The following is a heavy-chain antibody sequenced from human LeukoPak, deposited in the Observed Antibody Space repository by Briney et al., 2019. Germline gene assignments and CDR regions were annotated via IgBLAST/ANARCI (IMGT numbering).Heavy chain of an antibody. CDR3: ARDQEGFDY. CDR2: IYPRDGST. Sequence: ASVKVSCKASGYTFTSNYIHWVRQAPGQGLKWMGMIYPRDGSTSYAQKFQGRVTVTRDTSTSTVHMELSGLRSEDTAVYYCARDQEGFDYWAREPWSPSPQ. J-gene: IGHJ4*02. CDR1: GYTFTSNY. V-gene: IGHV1-46*01.